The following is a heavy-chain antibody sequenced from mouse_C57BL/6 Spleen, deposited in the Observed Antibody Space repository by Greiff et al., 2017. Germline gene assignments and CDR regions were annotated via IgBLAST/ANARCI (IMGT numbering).Heavy chain of an antibody. CDR1: GYTFTSYW. D-gene: IGHD2-2*01. J-gene: IGHJ2*01. CDR2: INPSSGYT. Sequence: VQLQQSGAELAKPGASVKLSCKASGYTFTSYWMHWVKQRPGQGLEWIGYINPSSGYTKYNQKFKDKATLTAAKSSSTAYMQLSSLTYEDSAVYSCAPGGNDADYWGQGTTLTVSS. CDR3: APGGNDADY. V-gene: IGHV1-7*01.